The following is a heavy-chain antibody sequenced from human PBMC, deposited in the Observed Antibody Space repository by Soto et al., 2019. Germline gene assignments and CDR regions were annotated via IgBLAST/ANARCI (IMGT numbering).Heavy chain of an antibody. V-gene: IGHV4-39*01. CDR1: GGSISSSSYY. Sequence: SETLSLTCTVSGGSISSSSYYWGWIRQPPGKGLEWIGSIYYSGSTYYTPSLKSRVNISVDTSKNQFSLKLSSVTAADTAVYYCEVAVAGYPSVAFDIWGQGTMVTVSS. J-gene: IGHJ3*02. D-gene: IGHD6-19*01. CDR3: EVAVAGYPSVAFDI. CDR2: IYYSGST.